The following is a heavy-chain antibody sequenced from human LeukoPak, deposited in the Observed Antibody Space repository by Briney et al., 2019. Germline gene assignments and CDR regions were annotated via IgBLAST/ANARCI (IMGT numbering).Heavy chain of an antibody. CDR2: IWYDGSNK. CDR1: GFTFSSYG. Sequence: PGGSLRLSCAASGFTFSSYGMHWVRQAPGKGLEWVAVIWYDGSNKYYADSVKGRFTISRDNSKNTLYLQMNSLRAEDTAVYYCARMRDYYGSGSYYGGDYWGQGTLVTVSS. V-gene: IGHV3-33*01. J-gene: IGHJ4*02. D-gene: IGHD3-10*01. CDR3: ARMRDYYGSGSYYGGDY.